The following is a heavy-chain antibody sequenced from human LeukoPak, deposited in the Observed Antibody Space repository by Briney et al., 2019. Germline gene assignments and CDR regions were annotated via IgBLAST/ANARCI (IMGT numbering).Heavy chain of an antibody. CDR2: IYYSGST. D-gene: IGHD3-22*01. Sequence: PSGTLSLTCAVSGVSISSSNWWSWVRQPPGKGLEWIGYIYYSGSTNYNPSLKSRVTISVDTSKNQFSLKLSSVTAADTAVYFCARVHDSSGYYYMLDYWGPGTLVTVSS. CDR3: ARVHDSSGYYYMLDY. J-gene: IGHJ4*02. CDR1: GVSISSSNW. V-gene: IGHV4-4*02.